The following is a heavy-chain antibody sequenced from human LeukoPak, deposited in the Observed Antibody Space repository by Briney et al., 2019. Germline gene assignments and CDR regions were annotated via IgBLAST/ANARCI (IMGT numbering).Heavy chain of an antibody. CDR2: IYYSGST. V-gene: IGHV4-31*03. Sequence: PSQTLSLTCTVSGGSISSGGYYWSWIRQHPGEGLEWIGYIYYSGSTYYNPSLKSRVTISVDTSKNQFSLKLSSVTAADTAVYYCARVDDSSGYYQYYFDYWGQGTLVTVSS. CDR3: ARVDDSSGYYQYYFDY. D-gene: IGHD3-22*01. CDR1: GGSISSGGYY. J-gene: IGHJ4*02.